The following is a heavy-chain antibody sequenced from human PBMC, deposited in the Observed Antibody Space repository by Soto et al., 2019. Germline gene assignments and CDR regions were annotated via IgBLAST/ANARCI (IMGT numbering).Heavy chain of an antibody. J-gene: IGHJ4*02. Sequence: ASVKVSCKASGYTFTSYGISWVRQAPGQGLEWMGWISAYNGNTNYAQKLQGRVTMTTDTSTSTAYMELTSLRADDTAVYYCARRFKAYGVQLWSYYFDYWGQGTLVTVSS. CDR2: ISAYNGNT. CDR3: ARRFKAYGVQLWSYYFDY. D-gene: IGHD5-18*01. CDR1: GYTFTSYG. V-gene: IGHV1-18*01.